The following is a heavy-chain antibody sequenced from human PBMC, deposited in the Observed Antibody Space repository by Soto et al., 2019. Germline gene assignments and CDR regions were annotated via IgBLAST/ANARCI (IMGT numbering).Heavy chain of an antibody. CDR1: GGSITNYY. V-gene: IGHV4-4*07. J-gene: IGHJ1*01. D-gene: IGHD3-10*01. CDR3: ARRPPLYASESSRFDI. Sequence: SETLSLTCTVSGGSITNYYWSWIRQPAGKGLEWIGRMYTKERTNYNLSFKSRVTMSVDTSKNQFSLRLSSVSVADTAVYYCARRPPLYASESSRFDIWGQGALVTVSS. CDR2: MYTKERT.